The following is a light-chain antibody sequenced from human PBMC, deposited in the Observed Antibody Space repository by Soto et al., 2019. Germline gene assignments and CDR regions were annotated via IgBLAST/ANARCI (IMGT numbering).Light chain of an antibody. Sequence: EIVLTQSPGTLSLSPGERATLSCRASQSVSSTYLAWYQQKSGQAPRLLIYGASNRATGIPDRFSGSGSGTDFTLTISRLEPEDFAVYYCQQYGSSPYIFGQGTKLEIK. CDR1: QSVSSTY. J-gene: IGKJ2*01. CDR2: GAS. V-gene: IGKV3-20*01. CDR3: QQYGSSPYI.